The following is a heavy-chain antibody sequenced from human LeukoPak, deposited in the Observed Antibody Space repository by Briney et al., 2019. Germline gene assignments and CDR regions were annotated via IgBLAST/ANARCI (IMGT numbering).Heavy chain of an antibody. CDR1: GFTFASYA. D-gene: IGHD1-1*01. V-gene: IGHV3-23*01. Sequence: GGSLRLSCAAYGFTFASYAMSWVRQAPGKGLEWVSAISGSGGSTYYAGTVKGRFTISRDNSKNTLYVQMNSLRAEDTAVYYCAKMNDLNWFDPWGQGTLVTVSS. CDR3: AKMNDLNWFDP. J-gene: IGHJ5*02. CDR2: ISGSGGST.